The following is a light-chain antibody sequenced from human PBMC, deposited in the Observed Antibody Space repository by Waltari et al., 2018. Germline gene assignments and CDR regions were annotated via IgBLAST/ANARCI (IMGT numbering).Light chain of an antibody. CDR1: QSVYTTY. CDR3: QQYGTSPWT. Sequence: IVLTQSPATLSLSPGQRATLSCRASQSVYTTYLAWYQQKPGQAPRLLIYSSSNRATGIPDRVSGSGSGTDFTLTISRLEPGDFAVYYCQQYGTSPWTFGQGTKVEIK. V-gene: IGKV3-20*01. CDR2: SSS. J-gene: IGKJ1*01.